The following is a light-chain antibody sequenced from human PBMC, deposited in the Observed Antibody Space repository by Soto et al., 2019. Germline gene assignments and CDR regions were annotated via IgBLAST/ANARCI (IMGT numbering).Light chain of an antibody. CDR1: QSVGRY. V-gene: IGKV3-11*01. CDR2: DAS. J-gene: IGKJ1*01. Sequence: TLSPATXSAPPPKRPSPPCRASQSVGRYLARYKHKTGKXPXXXISDASNRVTGITARFTGSGYETDFTPTSRRLENEDCAVYSCEQHGTRGTFGEGTKVEI. CDR3: EQHGTRGT.